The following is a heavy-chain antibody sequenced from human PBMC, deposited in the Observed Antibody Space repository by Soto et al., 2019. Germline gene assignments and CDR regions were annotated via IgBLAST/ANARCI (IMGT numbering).Heavy chain of an antibody. J-gene: IGHJ4*02. CDR2: ITGSGGNT. V-gene: IGHV3-23*01. D-gene: IGHD6-13*01. Sequence: LRLSCGGSGFTFRNYALTWVRQAPGKGLEWASLITGSGGNTYYADSVKGRFTISRDNSKNTLYLQMNSLRVEDTAVYYCTGGISHYYFDFWGRGALVTVSS. CDR3: TGGISHYYFDF. CDR1: GFTFRNYA.